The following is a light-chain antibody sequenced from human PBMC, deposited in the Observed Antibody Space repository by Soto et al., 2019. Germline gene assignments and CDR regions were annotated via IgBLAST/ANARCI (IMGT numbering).Light chain of an antibody. J-gene: IGKJ4*01. Sequence: DIPLTPSPSPLSASVGDRVTITCRASQGISQYVAWYQQKPGKAPKLLIYAAVVLQGGIPSRFSGSGSATEFILTISGLQPEDFATYYCQQVNYYPFTFGGGTKVDIK. CDR2: AAV. V-gene: IGKV1-9*01. CDR1: QGISQY. CDR3: QQVNYYPFT.